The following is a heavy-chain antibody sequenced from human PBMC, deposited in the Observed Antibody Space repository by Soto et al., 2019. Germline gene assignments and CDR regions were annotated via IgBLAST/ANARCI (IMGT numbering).Heavy chain of an antibody. CDR2: IYSKAGKM. J-gene: IGHJ4*02. CDR1: GYTFNDFG. Sequence: QVHLLQSGAEVQKPGASVKVSCKTSGYTFNDFGITWVRQAPGLGLEWLGWIYSKAGKMNFAPKFQNRVTMTRDASTSTAFMELESLTVDDSAIYFCARDIAFDIDYWGQGTLVTVS. V-gene: IGHV1-18*01. D-gene: IGHD2-15*01. CDR3: ARDIAFDIDY.